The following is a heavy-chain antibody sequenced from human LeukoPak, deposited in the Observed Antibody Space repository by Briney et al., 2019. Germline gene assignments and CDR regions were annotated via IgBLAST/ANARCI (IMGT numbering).Heavy chain of an antibody. CDR1: GFTFSSYW. D-gene: IGHD5-24*01. CDR3: ARSRDVYNFKIDY. V-gene: IGHV3-30*03. Sequence: HPGGSLRLSCAASGFTFSSYWMSWVRQAPGKGLEWLAGFSFDGNTRFYADSVKGRFAISRDNSESSLYLQMNSLGPEDTAVYFCARSRDVYNFKIDYWGQGTLVTVSS. J-gene: IGHJ4*02. CDR2: FSFDGNTR.